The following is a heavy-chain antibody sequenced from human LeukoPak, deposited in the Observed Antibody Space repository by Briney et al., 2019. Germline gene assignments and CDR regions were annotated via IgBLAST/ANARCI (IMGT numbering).Heavy chain of an antibody. CDR2: IYTSGST. Sequence: KASETLSLTCTVSGGSISSYYWSWIRQPPGKGLEWIGRIYTSGSTNYNPSLKSRVTISVDTSKNQFSLKLSSVTAADTAVYYCARGSYCSSTSCLGWFDPWGQGTLVTVSS. J-gene: IGHJ5*02. V-gene: IGHV4-4*08. CDR3: ARGSYCSSTSCLGWFDP. CDR1: GGSISSYY. D-gene: IGHD2-2*01.